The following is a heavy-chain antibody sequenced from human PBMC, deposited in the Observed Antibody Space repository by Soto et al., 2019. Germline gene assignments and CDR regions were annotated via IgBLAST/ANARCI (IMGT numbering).Heavy chain of an antibody. CDR3: ARDLGLYYYDRGYFDY. CDR1: GFTFSSYS. Sequence: GGSLRLSCAASGFTFSSYSMNWVRQAPGKGLEWVSYISSSSSTIYYADSVKGRFTISRDNAKNSLYLQMNSLRDEDTAVYYCARDLGLYYYDRGYFDYWGQGTLVTVSS. V-gene: IGHV3-48*02. J-gene: IGHJ4*02. CDR2: ISSSSSTI. D-gene: IGHD3-22*01.